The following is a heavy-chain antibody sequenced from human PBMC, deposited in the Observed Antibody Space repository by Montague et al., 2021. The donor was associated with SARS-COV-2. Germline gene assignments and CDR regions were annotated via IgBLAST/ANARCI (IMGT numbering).Heavy chain of an antibody. CDR1: GGSISSSNW. Sequence: SETRSLTCAVSGGSISSSNWWSWVRQPPGKGLEWIGEIYHSGSTNYNPSLKSRVTISVDKSKNQFSLKLSSVTAADTAVYYCARGGVGLWFGRALDYWGQGTLVTVSS. J-gene: IGHJ4*02. D-gene: IGHD3-10*01. V-gene: IGHV4-4*02. CDR3: ARGGVGLWFGRALDY. CDR2: IYHSGST.